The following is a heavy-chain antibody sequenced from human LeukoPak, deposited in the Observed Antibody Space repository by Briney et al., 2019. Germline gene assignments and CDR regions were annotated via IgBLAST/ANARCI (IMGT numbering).Heavy chain of an antibody. CDR1: GFTFSSYG. Sequence: GGSLRLSCAASGFTFSSYGMHWVRQAPGKGLEWVAFIRYDGSNKYYADSVKGRFTISRDNSKNTLYLQMNSLRAEDTAVYYCARGESYYYDSSGYSDYWGQGTLVTVSS. V-gene: IGHV3-30*02. J-gene: IGHJ4*02. D-gene: IGHD3-22*01. CDR2: IRYDGSNK. CDR3: ARGESYYYDSSGYSDY.